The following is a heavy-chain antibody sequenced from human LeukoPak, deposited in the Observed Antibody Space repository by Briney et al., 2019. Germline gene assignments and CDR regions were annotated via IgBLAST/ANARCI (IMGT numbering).Heavy chain of an antibody. CDR3: VRGDGYNGFDY. J-gene: IGHJ4*02. D-gene: IGHD5-24*01. CDR1: GFTFSDYY. V-gene: IGHV3-11*01. Sequence: GGPLRLSCAASGFTFSDYYMNWVRQAPGKGLEWVSFISNDGNTLHYADSVRGRFTISSDDAKNSLYLQMSSLRAEDTAVYYCVRGDGYNGFDYWGQGTLVTVSS. CDR2: ISNDGNTL.